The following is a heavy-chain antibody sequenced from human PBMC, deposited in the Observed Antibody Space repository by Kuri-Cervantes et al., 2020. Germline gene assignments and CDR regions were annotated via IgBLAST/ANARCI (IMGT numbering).Heavy chain of an antibody. CDR3: ARGYPYDTSGN. V-gene: IGHV3-7*04. Sequence: GGSLRLSCAASGFTFSDYWMTWVRQAPGKGLEWVANINQDGSEKYSVKGRFTISRDNAKKSLYLQMNSLRVEDTAMYYCARGYPYDTSGNWGQGTLVTVSS. CDR2: INQDGSEK. J-gene: IGHJ4*02. CDR1: GFTFSDYW. D-gene: IGHD3-22*01.